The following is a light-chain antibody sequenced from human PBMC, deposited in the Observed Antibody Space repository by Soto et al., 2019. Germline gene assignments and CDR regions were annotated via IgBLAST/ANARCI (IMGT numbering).Light chain of an antibody. CDR2: GAS. Sequence: EVVLTQSPATLSVSPGDRATLSCRASQSVSRNLAWYQQKPGQAPRLLIYGASTRATGVPARFSGSGSATEFTLSISSLQSEEVAVYYCQQYGDWPPETFGQGTKLAI. CDR3: QQYGDWPPET. CDR1: QSVSRN. J-gene: IGKJ2*01. V-gene: IGKV3-15*01.